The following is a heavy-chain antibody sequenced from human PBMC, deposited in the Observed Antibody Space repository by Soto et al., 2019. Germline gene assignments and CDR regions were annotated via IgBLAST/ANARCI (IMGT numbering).Heavy chain of an antibody. J-gene: IGHJ4*02. CDR3: AREGRGNWNKGY. V-gene: IGHV3-7*01. CDR2: IKQDGSEK. Sequence: EVQLVESGGGLVQPGGSLRLSCAASGFTFSSYWMSWVRQAPGKGLEWVANIKQDGSEKYYVDSVKGRFTISRDNAKNSLYLQMNSLRVEDSAVYYCAREGRGNWNKGYWGQGTLVTVSS. CDR1: GFTFSSYW. D-gene: IGHD1-1*01.